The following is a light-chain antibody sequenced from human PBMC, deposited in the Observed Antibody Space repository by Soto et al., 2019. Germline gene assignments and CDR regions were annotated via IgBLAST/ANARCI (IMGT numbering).Light chain of an antibody. Sequence: EIVLTQSPGTLSLSPGERATLSCRASQSVSSSSLAWYQQKRGQAPRLLIHDASSRATGIPARFSGSGSGTEFTLTISSLQPEDFATYYCQQLNSYPPITFGQGTRLEIK. CDR2: DAS. J-gene: IGKJ5*01. V-gene: IGKV3-20*01. CDR3: QQLNSYPPIT. CDR1: QSVSSSS.